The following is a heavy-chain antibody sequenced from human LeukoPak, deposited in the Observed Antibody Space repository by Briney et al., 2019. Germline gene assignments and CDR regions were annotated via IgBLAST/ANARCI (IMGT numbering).Heavy chain of an antibody. CDR1: GGSISSRSYY. Sequence: SETLSLTCTVSGGSISSRSYYWGWIRQPPGKGLEWIGSIYYSGSTYYNPSLKSRVTISVDTSKNQFSLKLSSVTAADTAVYYCARSRRVVTFDYWGQGTLVTVSS. J-gene: IGHJ4*02. V-gene: IGHV4-39*07. D-gene: IGHD4-23*01. CDR2: IYYSGST. CDR3: ARSRRVVTFDY.